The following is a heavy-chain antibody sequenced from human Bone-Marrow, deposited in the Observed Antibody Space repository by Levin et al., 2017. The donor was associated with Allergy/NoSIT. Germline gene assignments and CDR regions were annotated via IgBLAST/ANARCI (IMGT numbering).Heavy chain of an antibody. CDR2: IYSGGST. D-gene: IGHD3-22*01. CDR3: ASSYDSSGYYYRYDY. J-gene: IGHJ4*02. V-gene: IGHV3-53*01. CDR1: GFTVSSNY. Sequence: GGSLRLSCAASGFTVSSNYMSWVRQAPGKGLEWVSVIYSGGSTYYADSVKGRFTISRDNSKNTLYLQMNSLRAEDTAVYYCASSYDSSGYYYRYDYWGQGTLVTVSS.